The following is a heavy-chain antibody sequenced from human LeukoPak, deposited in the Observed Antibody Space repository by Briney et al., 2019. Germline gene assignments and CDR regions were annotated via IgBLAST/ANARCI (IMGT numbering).Heavy chain of an antibody. CDR2: ISGSKGKT. CDR3: ARGWKYRFGFYFDY. Sequence: ASVKVSCKASGGTFSSYAISWVRQAPGQGLEWVGWISGSKGKTIYAQKFQGRVTMATDTSASTVYMEVRSLRSDDTAVYYCARGWKYRFGFYFDYWGQGTLVTVSS. J-gene: IGHJ4*02. V-gene: IGHV1-18*01. CDR1: GGTFSSYA. D-gene: IGHD5-18*01.